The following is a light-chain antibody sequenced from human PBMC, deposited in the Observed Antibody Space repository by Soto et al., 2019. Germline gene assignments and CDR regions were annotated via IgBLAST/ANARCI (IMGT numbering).Light chain of an antibody. Sequence: QSVLTQPPSASGTPGQRVTISCSGSSSNIGSNTVNWYQQLPGTAHKLLIYSNNQRPSGVPDRFSGSKSGTSASLAISGLQSQDEGDYYCAAWDDSLNGVVLGGGTKLTVL. V-gene: IGLV1-44*01. CDR3: AAWDDSLNGVV. CDR2: SNN. J-gene: IGLJ2*01. CDR1: SSNIGSNT.